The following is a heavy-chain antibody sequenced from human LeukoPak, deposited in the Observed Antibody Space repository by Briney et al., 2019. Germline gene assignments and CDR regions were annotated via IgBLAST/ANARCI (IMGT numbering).Heavy chain of an antibody. D-gene: IGHD5-12*01. J-gene: IGHJ5*02. CDR2: IIPIFGIA. CDR1: AGTLSSYA. V-gene: IGHV1-69*04. Sequence: SVKVSCKASAGTLSSYAISWVRQAPLQGLDSPGRIIPIFGIANYAQKVQGRVTITADISTSTAYMELSSLRSEDTAVYYCARADSGYDSNWFDPWGQGTLVIVSS. CDR3: ARADSGYDSNWFDP.